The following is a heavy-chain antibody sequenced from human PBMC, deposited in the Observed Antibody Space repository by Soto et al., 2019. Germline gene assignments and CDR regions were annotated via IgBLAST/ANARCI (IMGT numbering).Heavy chain of an antibody. CDR1: GGTFSSYF. D-gene: IGHD6-13*01. J-gene: IGHJ6*02. V-gene: IGHV1-69*01. CDR2: IIPVFGTA. Sequence: QVQLVQSGAEVKKAGSSVKVSCKVSGGTFSSYFINWVRQAPGQGLEWVGGIIPVFGTASYAEKFQGRVTITADESTSTAYLELSSLRPDDTAVYYRARETPSAAAAYYYYGLDVWGQGTTVTVPS. CDR3: ARETPSAAAAYYYYGLDV.